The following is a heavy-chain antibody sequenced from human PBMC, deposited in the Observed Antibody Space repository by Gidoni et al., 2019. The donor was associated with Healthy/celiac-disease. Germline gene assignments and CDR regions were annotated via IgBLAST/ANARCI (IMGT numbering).Heavy chain of an antibody. D-gene: IGHD1-26*01. Sequence: EVQLVESGGGLVQPGGSLKLSWAASGFTFSGSAMHWVRQASGKGLEWVGRIRSKANSYATAYAASVKGRFTISRDDSKNTAYLQMNSLKTEDTAVYYCTRLGGATIAFDIWGQGTMVTVSS. CDR3: TRLGGATIAFDI. V-gene: IGHV3-73*02. CDR1: GFTFSGSA. J-gene: IGHJ3*02. CDR2: IRSKANSYAT.